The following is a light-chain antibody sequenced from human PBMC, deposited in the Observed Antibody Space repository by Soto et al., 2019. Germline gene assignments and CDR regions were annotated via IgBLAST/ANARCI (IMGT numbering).Light chain of an antibody. CDR2: SNN. CDR1: SSNIGSNT. J-gene: IGLJ2*01. CDR3: AALEDSLNGVV. Sequence: QSVLTQPPSASGTPGQRVTISFSGSSSNIGSNTVNWYQQLPGTAHKLLIYSNNQRPSGVPDRFSGSKAGTSASLAISGLQSEDEADYYCAALEDSLNGVVFGGGTKLTVL. V-gene: IGLV1-44*01.